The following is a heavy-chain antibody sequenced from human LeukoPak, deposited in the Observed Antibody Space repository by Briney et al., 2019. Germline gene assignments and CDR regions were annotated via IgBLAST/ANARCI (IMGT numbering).Heavy chain of an antibody. CDR2: MYTSGST. CDR3: ARDHLSNRLVRGVLNWFDP. J-gene: IGHJ5*02. D-gene: IGHD3-10*01. CDR1: GGSINSSNYY. V-gene: IGHV4-39*07. Sequence: PSETLSLTCTVSGGSINSSNYYWGWIRQPPGKGLEWIGRMYTSGSTNYNPSLKSRVTISVDTSKNQFSLKLSSVTAADTAVYYCARDHLSNRLVRGVLNWFDPWGQGTLVTVSS.